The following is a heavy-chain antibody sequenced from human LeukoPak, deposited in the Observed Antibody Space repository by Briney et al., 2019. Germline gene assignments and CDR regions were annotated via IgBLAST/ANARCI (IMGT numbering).Heavy chain of an antibody. J-gene: IGHJ6*03. CDR2: IYYSGST. D-gene: IGHD2-2*02. V-gene: IGHV4-39*07. CDR3: ARALEDIVVVPAAIFHYYYMDV. CDR1: GGSISSSSYY. Sequence: SETLPHTCTVSGGSISSSSYYWGWIRQPPGKGLEWIGSIYYSGSTYYNPSLKSRVTISVDTSKNQFSLKLSSVTAADTAVYYCARALEDIVVVPAAIFHYYYMDVWGKGTTVTVSS.